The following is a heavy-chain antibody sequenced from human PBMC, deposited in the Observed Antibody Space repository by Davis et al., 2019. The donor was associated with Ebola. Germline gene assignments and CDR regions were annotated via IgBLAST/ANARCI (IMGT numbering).Heavy chain of an antibody. CDR3: ARDVNSYGQDNWFDP. D-gene: IGHD5-18*01. V-gene: IGHV3-23*01. CDR2: ISGSGGTT. J-gene: IGHJ5*02. Sequence: GESLKISCAASGFTFSSYAMTWVRQAPGKGLEWVSAISGSGGTTYYADSVKGRFTISRDSSKSTLYLQMNSLRAEDTAVYYCARDVNSYGQDNWFDPWGQGTLVTVSS. CDR1: GFTFSSYA.